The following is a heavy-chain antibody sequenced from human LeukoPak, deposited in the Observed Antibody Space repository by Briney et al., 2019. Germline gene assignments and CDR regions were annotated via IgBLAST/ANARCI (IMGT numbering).Heavy chain of an antibody. J-gene: IGHJ4*02. Sequence: GGSLRLSCAASGNYWMHWVRQAPGKGLVWVSHINSDGSWTSYADSVKGRFTISRDNSQNTVHLQMNSLRAEDTAVYYCARGLQGYYDSLTGYYRGRYYFDYWGQGTLVTVSS. CDR3: ARGLQGYYDSLTGYYRGRYYFDY. V-gene: IGHV3-74*01. D-gene: IGHD3-9*01. CDR2: INSDGSWT. CDR1: GNYW.